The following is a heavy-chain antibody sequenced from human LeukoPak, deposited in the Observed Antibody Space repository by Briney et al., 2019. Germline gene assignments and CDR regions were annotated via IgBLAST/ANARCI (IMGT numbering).Heavy chain of an antibody. J-gene: IGHJ4*02. V-gene: IGHV3-48*01. Sequence: GGSLRPSCAASGFTFSSYSMAWVRQAPGKGLEWVSYISIRSSTIYYADSVKGRFTISRDNAKNSLYVQMNSLRAEDTAVYYCAKDLYSGWYDFAFDYWGQGTLVTVSS. CDR1: GFTFSSYS. CDR2: ISIRSSTI. D-gene: IGHD6-19*01. CDR3: AKDLYSGWYDFAFDY.